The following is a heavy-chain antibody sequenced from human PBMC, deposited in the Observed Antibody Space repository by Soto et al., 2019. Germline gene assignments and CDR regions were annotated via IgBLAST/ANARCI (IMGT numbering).Heavy chain of an antibody. Sequence: ASVKVSCKASGYTFTGYYMYWVRQAPGQGLEWMGWINPNSGGTNYAQKFQGWVTMTRDTSISTAYMELSRLRSDDTAVYYCARGLEKAYSSSSESSYYYGMDVWGQGTTVTVSS. CDR3: ARGLEKAYSSSSESSYYYGMDV. CDR2: INPNSGGT. D-gene: IGHD6-6*01. CDR1: GYTFTGYY. V-gene: IGHV1-2*04. J-gene: IGHJ6*02.